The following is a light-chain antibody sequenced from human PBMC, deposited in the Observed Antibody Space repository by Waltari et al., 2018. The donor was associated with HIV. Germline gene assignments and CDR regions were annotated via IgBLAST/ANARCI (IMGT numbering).Light chain of an antibody. J-gene: IGLJ1*01. Sequence: QSALTQPASVSGSPGQSITISCTGASSDVGRYIYVSWYQQYPGKAPKLIIYEVSSRPSGVSNRFSASKSGNTASLTISGLLAEDEADYYCCSYTSSDSYVFGTGTKVTVL. V-gene: IGLV2-14*01. CDR3: CSYTSSDSYV. CDR1: SSDVGRYIY. CDR2: EVS.